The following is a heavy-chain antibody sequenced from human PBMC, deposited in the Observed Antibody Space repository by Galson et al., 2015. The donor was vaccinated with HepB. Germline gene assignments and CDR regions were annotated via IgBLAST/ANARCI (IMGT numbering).Heavy chain of an antibody. J-gene: IGHJ4*02. CDR3: AHGAKHTPFLKGYYFDY. Sequence: PALVKPTQTLTLTCTFSGFSLSTSGAAVGWIRQPPGKALEWLAFISWDDEERYSPSLKSRLTITRDTSKNQVVLTMTNMAPVDTATYYCAHGAKHTPFLKGYYFDYWGQGALVTVSS. CDR2: ISWDDEE. CDR1: GFSLSTSGAA. V-gene: IGHV2-5*02. D-gene: IGHD2/OR15-2a*01.